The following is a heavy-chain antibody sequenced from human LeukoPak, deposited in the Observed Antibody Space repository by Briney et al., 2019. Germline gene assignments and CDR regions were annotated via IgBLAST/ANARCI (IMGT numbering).Heavy chain of an antibody. J-gene: IGHJ6*02. CDR1: GGSISSSNW. Sequence: SETLSLTCAVSGGSISSSNWWSWVRQPPGKGLEWIGEIYHSGSTNYNPSLKSRVTISVDKSKNQFFLKLSSVTAADTAVYYCAKQQLVGDYYYYGMDVWGQGTTVTVSS. V-gene: IGHV4-4*02. CDR2: IYHSGST. D-gene: IGHD6-13*01. CDR3: AKQQLVGDYYYYGMDV.